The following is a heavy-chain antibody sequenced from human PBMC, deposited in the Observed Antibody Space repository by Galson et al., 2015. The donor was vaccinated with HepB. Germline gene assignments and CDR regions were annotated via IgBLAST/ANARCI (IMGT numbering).Heavy chain of an antibody. CDR2: FDPSDSYT. CDR3: ARHLQGQANDDILAGYFASPAFDI. V-gene: IGHV5-10-1*01. J-gene: IGHJ3*02. Sequence: QSGAEVKKAGESLRISCEGSGYSFTNYWISWVRQMPGKGLEWMGRFDPSDSYTNYSPSFQGHVTISTDKSINTAYLQWSSLKASDTAMYYCARHLQGQANDDILAGYFASPAFDIWGQGTMVTVSS. CDR1: GYSFTNYW. D-gene: IGHD3-9*01.